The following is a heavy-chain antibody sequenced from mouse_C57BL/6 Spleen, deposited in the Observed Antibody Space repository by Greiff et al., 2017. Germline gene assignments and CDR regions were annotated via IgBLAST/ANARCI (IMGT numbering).Heavy chain of an antibody. Sequence: EVKLVESGGGLVKPGGSLKLSCAASGFTFSDYGMHWVRQAPEKGLEWVAYISSGSSTIYYADTVQGRFTISRDNAKNTLFLQMTSLRSEDTAMYYCARPYFWWGFDDWGQGTTLTVSS. CDR3: ARPYFWWGFDD. CDR2: ISSGSSTI. J-gene: IGHJ2*01. CDR1: GFTFSDYG. D-gene: IGHD1-1*02. V-gene: IGHV5-17*01.